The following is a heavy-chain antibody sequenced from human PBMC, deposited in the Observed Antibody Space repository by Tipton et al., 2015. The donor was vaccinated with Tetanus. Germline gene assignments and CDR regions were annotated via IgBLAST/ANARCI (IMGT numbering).Heavy chain of an antibody. Sequence: GLVKPSETLSLTCTVSGDSITSFYWSWIRQPPGKGLEWIGYIFYGGTTNYNPSLKSRVTISLDTSKNQFSLQLSSVTAAGTAVYYCARSGYYSRAYYHYRMDVWGQGTTVSVSS. D-gene: IGHD3-9*01. CDR2: IFYGGTT. CDR3: ARSGYYSRAYYHYRMDV. J-gene: IGHJ6*02. CDR1: GDSITSFY. V-gene: IGHV4-59*01.